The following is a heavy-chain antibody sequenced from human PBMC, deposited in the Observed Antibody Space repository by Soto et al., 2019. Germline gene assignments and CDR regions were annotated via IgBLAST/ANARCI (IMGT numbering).Heavy chain of an antibody. CDR1: GNTFSNYY. CDR3: ARGGHVVVMTAAFDY. Sequence: QVQLVQSGAEVKKPGASVKVSCKASGNTFSNYYIHWVRQAPGQGLEWMGTINPSGGHTTYAQKFLGRVTMTRDTSTSTLYMELTSLRSEDTAVYYCARGGHVVVMTAAFDYWGQGTLVTVSS. J-gene: IGHJ4*02. D-gene: IGHD2-21*02. V-gene: IGHV1-46*03. CDR2: INPSGGHT.